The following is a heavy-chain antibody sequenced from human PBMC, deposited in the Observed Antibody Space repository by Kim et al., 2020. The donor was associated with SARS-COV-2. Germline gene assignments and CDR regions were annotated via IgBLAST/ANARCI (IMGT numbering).Heavy chain of an antibody. CDR1: GFTFRNYA. CDR2: ITANMEST. Sequence: GGSLRLSCAASGFTFRNYAMSWVRQAPGKGLEWVSVITANMESTYYADSVKGRFTVSRDNSRNTLHLQMNSLRVDDTAVYYCAKALYDTVGHFADYWGQGALVTVSS. V-gene: IGHV3-23*01. J-gene: IGHJ4*02. CDR3: AKALYDTVGHFADY. D-gene: IGHD3-22*01.